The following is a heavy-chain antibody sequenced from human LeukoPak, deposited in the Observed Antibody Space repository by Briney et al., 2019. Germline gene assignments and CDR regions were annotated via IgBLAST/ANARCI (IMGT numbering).Heavy chain of an antibody. J-gene: IGHJ4*02. Sequence: ASVKVSCKASGYTFTGYYLDWVRQAPGQGLEWMGWINPNSGVTKFAQKFQGRVTVTRDTSISTAYMELRRLRSDDRAVYYCARGPPTRVVVITTGDFDYWGQGTLVTVSS. CDR1: GYTFTGYY. D-gene: IGHD3-22*01. CDR2: INPNSGVT. V-gene: IGHV1-2*02. CDR3: ARGPPTRVVVITTGDFDY.